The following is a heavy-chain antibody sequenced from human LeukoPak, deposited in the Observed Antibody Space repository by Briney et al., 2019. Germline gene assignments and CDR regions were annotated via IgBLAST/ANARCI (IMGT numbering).Heavy chain of an antibody. CDR1: GFSFSTFG. CDR3: ARGDETCYFDY. CDR2: IWYDGSNK. V-gene: IGHV3-33*01. Sequence: GRSLRLSCAASGFSFSTFGMHWVRQAPGKGLEWVALIWYDGSNKYYADSVKGRFTISRDNSKNTLYLQMNSLRAEDTAVYYCARGDETCYFDYWGQGTLVTVSS. J-gene: IGHJ4*02.